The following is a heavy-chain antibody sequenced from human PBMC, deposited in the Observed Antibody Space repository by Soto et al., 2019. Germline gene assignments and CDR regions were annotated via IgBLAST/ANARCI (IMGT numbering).Heavy chain of an antibody. Sequence: SGPTLVNPTQTLTLTCTFSGFSLSTSGMCVSWIRQPPGKALEWLARIDWDDDKYYSTSLKTRLTISKDPSKTPVVLTTTNIAPVDTPTYYCARIWRGGIYYVSGSSVWDYYYMAVWRKGTTVTVSS. CDR1: GFSLSTSGMC. V-gene: IGHV2-70*11. CDR2: IDWDDDK. CDR3: ARIWRGGIYYVSGSSVWDYYYMAV. D-gene: IGHD3-10*01. J-gene: IGHJ6*03.